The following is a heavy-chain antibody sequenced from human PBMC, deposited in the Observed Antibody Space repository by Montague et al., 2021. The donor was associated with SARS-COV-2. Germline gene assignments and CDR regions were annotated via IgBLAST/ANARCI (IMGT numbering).Heavy chain of an antibody. V-gene: IGHV2-5*02. CDR2: IYWXDDK. CDR1: GFSLSTSGVG. CDR3: AHSRITMVRGVINYYGMDV. Sequence: PALVKPTQTLTLTCTFSGFSLSTSGVGVGWIRQPPGKALEWLALIYWXDDKRYSPSLKSRLTITKVTSKNQVVLTMTNMDPVDTATYYCAHSRITMVRGVINYYGMDVWGQGTTVTVSS. J-gene: IGHJ6*02. D-gene: IGHD3-10*01.